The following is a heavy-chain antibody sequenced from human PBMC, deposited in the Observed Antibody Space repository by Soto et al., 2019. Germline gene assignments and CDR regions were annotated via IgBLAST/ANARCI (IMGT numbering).Heavy chain of an antibody. V-gene: IGHV4-39*01. D-gene: IGHD2-15*01. CDR1: GGSISSSSYY. J-gene: IGHJ4*02. CDR3: XXHRCSGGSCYPDY. Sequence: QLQLQESGPGLVKPSETLSLTCTVSGGSISSSSYYWGWIRQPPGKGLEWIGSIYYSGSTYYNPSLKSRVTISVDTSKNQFSLKLSSVTAAVXAXXXXXXHRCSGGSCYPDYWGQGTLVXVSS. CDR2: IYYSGST.